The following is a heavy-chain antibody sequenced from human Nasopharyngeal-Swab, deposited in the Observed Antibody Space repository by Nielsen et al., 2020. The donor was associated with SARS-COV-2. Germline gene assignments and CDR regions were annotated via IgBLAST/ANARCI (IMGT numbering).Heavy chain of an antibody. Sequence: GESLKISCAASGFRFDVYSMNWVRQAQGKGLEGVSFISTSSTTIYYADSVKGRFTISRDNAKNSLYLQMNSLRAEDTAVYYCPKGGYDFWSGYYTGGWYFDYWGQGTLVTVSS. V-gene: IGHV3-48*01. CDR1: GFRFDVYS. D-gene: IGHD3-3*01. J-gene: IGHJ4*02. CDR2: ISTSSTTI. CDR3: PKGGYDFWSGYYTGGWYFDY.